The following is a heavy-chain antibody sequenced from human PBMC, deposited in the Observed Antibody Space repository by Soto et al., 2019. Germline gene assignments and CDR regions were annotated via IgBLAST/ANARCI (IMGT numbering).Heavy chain of an antibody. D-gene: IGHD3-10*01. J-gene: IGHJ6*04. CDR2: INPNSGGT. CDR1: GYTFTGYY. V-gene: IGHV1-2*02. CDR3: ARVRFYDMRGYGSSAYYFVMVG. Sequence: AAVKVSCKSSGYTFTGYYMHWVRQAPGQRLEWMGWINPNSGGTNYAQKFQGRVTMTRDTSISTAYMELSRLRSDDTAVYYCARVRFYDMRGYGSSAYYFVMVGCGNGTTVTLAS.